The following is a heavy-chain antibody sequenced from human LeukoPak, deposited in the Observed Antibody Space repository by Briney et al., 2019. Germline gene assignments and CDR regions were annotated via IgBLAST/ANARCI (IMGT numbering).Heavy chain of an antibody. Sequence: GGSLRLSCAASGLTVSSNYMSWIRQAPGKGLEWISYISTSSSYTNYADSVKGRFTISRDNAKSSLYLQMNSLRAEDTAVYYCARVSSYGSTHPDYWGQGTLVTVSS. J-gene: IGHJ4*02. V-gene: IGHV3-11*06. CDR3: ARVSSYGSTHPDY. CDR1: GLTVSSNY. D-gene: IGHD5-18*01. CDR2: ISTSSSYT.